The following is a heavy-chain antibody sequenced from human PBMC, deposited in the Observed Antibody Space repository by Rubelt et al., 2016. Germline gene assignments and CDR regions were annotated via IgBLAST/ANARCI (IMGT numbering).Heavy chain of an antibody. J-gene: IGHJ3*01. Sequence: QVQLQESGPGLVKPSETLSLNCTVSGGSISSYSWSWIRQPPGKGLEWIGNIHHSGSTNYNPSLKSRVSISVDTSKNQLSLMLSSGTAADTAVYYCAKDGASSLWGQGTMVTVSS. CDR2: IHHSGST. CDR3: AKDGASSL. D-gene: IGHD3-16*01. CDR1: GGSISSYS. V-gene: IGHV4-59*01.